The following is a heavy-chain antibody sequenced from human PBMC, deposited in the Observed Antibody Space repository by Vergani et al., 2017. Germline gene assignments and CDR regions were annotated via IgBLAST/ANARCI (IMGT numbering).Heavy chain of an antibody. Sequence: QVQLQESGPGLVKPSGTLSLTCAVSGGSISSSNWWSWIRQPAGKGLEWIGRVYTSGMTNYNPSLKSRVTILVDRSKSQLSLKLTSVTAGDTAVYFCARELSYYYGSGSDDYNPYYYEGMDVWGPGTTVTVSS. CDR3: ARELSYYYGSGSDDYNPYYYEGMDV. V-gene: IGHV4-4*02. J-gene: IGHJ6*02. D-gene: IGHD3-10*01. CDR1: GGSISSSNW. CDR2: VYTSGMT.